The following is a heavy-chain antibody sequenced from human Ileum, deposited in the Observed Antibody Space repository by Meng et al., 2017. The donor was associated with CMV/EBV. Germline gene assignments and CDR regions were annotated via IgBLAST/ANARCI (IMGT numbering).Heavy chain of an antibody. J-gene: IGHJ4*02. CDR2: IHYGGRT. CDR3: ARGVIGITIFGVASHDY. CDR1: GESIRSSSYY. Sequence: SETLSLTCNVSGESIRSSSYYWAWIRQPPGKGLEWIGNIHYGGRTSYYNPSLKSRVTIAVDTSKNQFSLRLSSVTAADTAVYYCARGVIGITIFGVASHDYWGQGTLVTVSS. D-gene: IGHD3-3*01. V-gene: IGHV4-39*07.